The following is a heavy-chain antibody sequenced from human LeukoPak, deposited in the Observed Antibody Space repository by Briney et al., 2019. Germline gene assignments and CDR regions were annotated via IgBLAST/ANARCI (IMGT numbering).Heavy chain of an antibody. V-gene: IGHV1-2*02. J-gene: IGHJ5*02. Sequence: GASVKVSCKASGYTFTGYYMHWVRQAPGQGLEWMGWINPNSGGTNCAQKFQGRVTMTRDTSISTAYMELSRLRSDDTAVYYCARARITGTTGFDPWGQGTLVTVSS. CDR2: INPNSGGT. D-gene: IGHD1-7*01. CDR3: ARARITGTTGFDP. CDR1: GYTFTGYY.